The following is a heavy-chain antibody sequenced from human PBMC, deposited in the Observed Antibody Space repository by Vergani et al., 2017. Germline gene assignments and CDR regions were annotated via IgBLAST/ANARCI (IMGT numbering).Heavy chain of an antibody. J-gene: IGHJ2*01. V-gene: IGHV4-34*01. CDR2: INHSGST. Sequence: QVQLQQWGAGLLKPSETLSLTCAVYGGSFSGYYWSWIRQPPGKGLEWIGEINHSGSTNYNPSLKSRVTISVDTSKNQFSLKLSSVTAADTAVYYCARSQRTYYYDSSGYYGQAYGYFDLWGRGTLVTVSS. CDR3: ARSQRTYYYDSSGYYGQAYGYFDL. CDR1: GGSFSGYY. D-gene: IGHD3-22*01.